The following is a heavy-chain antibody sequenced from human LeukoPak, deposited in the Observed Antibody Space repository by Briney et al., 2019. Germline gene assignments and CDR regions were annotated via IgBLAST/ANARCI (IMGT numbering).Heavy chain of an antibody. CDR1: GDSVSNNNAA. Sequence: SQTLSLTCVISGDSVSNNNAAWNWIRQSPSRGLEWLRRTYYRSKWYSDYAASVQGRITVNPDTSKNQFSLQLNSVTLEDTAVYYCARGNSGVAVARFDYWGQGTLVTVSS. J-gene: IGHJ4*02. CDR2: TYYRSKWYS. D-gene: IGHD6-19*01. V-gene: IGHV6-1*01. CDR3: ARGNSGVAVARFDY.